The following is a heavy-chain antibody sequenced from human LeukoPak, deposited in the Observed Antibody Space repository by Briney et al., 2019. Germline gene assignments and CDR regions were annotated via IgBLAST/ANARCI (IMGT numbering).Heavy chain of an antibody. J-gene: IGHJ6*03. D-gene: IGHD3-3*01. CDR2: IWYDGSNK. CDR3: ARDRRYYDFLYYMDV. CDR1: GFTFTSYG. V-gene: IGHV3-33*01. Sequence: GASLRLSCAASGFTFTSYGMHWVRQAPGKGLEWVAVIWYDGSNKYYADSVKGRFTISRDNSKNTLYLQMNSLRAEDTAVYYCARDRRYYDFLYYMDVWGKGTTVTVSS.